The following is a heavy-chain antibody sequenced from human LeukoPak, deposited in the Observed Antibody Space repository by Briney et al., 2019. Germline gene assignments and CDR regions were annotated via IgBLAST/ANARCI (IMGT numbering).Heavy chain of an antibody. J-gene: IGHJ5*02. CDR1: GGSFSGYY. CDR3: AIGRYDSYEGGNSFDP. V-gene: IGHV4-34*01. D-gene: IGHD3-22*01. CDR2: INHSGST. Sequence: SETLSLTCAVYGGSFSGYYWSWIRQPPGKGLEWIGEINHSGSTNYNPSLKSRVTISVDTSKNQFSLKLSSVTGADTAVYYCAIGRYDSYEGGNSFDPWGQGTLVTVSS.